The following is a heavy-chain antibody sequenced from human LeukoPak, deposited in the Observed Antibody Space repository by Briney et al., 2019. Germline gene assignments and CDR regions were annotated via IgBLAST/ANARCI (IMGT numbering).Heavy chain of an antibody. CDR2: IHQSGDT. J-gene: IGHJ4*02. D-gene: IGHD5-24*01. CDR1: GDSLTTGGYY. Sequence: SETLSLTCTVSGDSLTTGGYYWSWIRQPPGKGLEWMGYIHQSGDTYSNPSLRSRVTISADRSNNQFSLRVSSVTAADTAVYYCASGRPDGYNGHYFDYWGQGTLVTVSS. CDR3: ASGRPDGYNGHYFDY. V-gene: IGHV4-30-2*01.